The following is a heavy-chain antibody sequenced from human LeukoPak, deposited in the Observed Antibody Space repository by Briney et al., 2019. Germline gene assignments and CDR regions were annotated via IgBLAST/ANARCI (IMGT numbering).Heavy chain of an antibody. J-gene: IGHJ4*02. D-gene: IGHD6-13*01. CDR3: ARDRCIAAASSPGY. V-gene: IGHV1-46*01. CDR2: INPSGGST. CDR1: GYTFTSYY. Sequence: ASVKVSCKASGYTFTSYYMHWVRQAPGQGLEWMGIINPSGGSTSYAQKFQGRVTMTRDMSTSTVYMELSSLRSEDTAVYYRARDRCIAAASSPGYWGQGTLVTVSP.